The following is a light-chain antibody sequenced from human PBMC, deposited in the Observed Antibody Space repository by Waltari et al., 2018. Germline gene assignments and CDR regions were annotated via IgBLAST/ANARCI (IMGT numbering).Light chain of an antibody. Sequence: EIVMTQSPATLSVSPGARATLSCRASHRVRSNLAWYQQKPGQAPRLLIYGASTRATGITARCSGSGSGTEFTLTISSLQSEDFAVYYCQQYNNWPPLTFGGGTKVEIK. J-gene: IGKJ4*01. CDR3: QQYNNWPPLT. CDR2: GAS. V-gene: IGKV3-15*01. CDR1: HRVRSN.